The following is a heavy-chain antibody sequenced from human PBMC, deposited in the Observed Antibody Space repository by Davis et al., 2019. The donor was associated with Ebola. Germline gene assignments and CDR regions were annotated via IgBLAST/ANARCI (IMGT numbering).Heavy chain of an antibody. J-gene: IGHJ4*02. CDR1: GFTLTNYA. D-gene: IGHD1-20*01. Sequence: ASVKVSCKASGFTLTNYAIHWVRQAPGQRLEWMGWVHGGNGNTKYSQRFQGRVTMTTDTSTSTAYMELRSLRSDDTAVYYCARDNWNDENFDYWGQGTLVTVSS. CDR2: VHGGNGNT. CDR3: ARDNWNDENFDY. V-gene: IGHV1-3*01.